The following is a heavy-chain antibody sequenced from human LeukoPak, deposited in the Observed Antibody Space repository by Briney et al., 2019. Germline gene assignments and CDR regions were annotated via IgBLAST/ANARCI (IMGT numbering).Heavy chain of an antibody. CDR1: GFAVSSKY. Sequence: PGGSLRLSCAASGFAVSSKYMTWVRQAPGKGLEWVGRIKSKSEDGTTDYAAPVEGRFTISRDDSKNTLYLQMNSLKTEDTAVYYCTTNPGASDFWGQGTLVTVSS. D-gene: IGHD4/OR15-4a*01. CDR2: IKSKSEDGTT. J-gene: IGHJ4*02. CDR3: TTNPGASDF. V-gene: IGHV3-15*01.